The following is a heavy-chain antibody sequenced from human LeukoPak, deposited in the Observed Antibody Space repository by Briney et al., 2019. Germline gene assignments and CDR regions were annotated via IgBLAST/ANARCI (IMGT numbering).Heavy chain of an antibody. CDR2: IKEDGSEK. Sequence: GGSLRLSCAASGLTFSSYWMSWVRQAPGKGLEWVANIKEDGSEKYYVDSVKGRFTISRDNAKNSLYLQMNSLRAEDTAVYYCARGGFDYYYYMDVWGKGTTVTVSS. CDR3: ARGGFDYYYYMDV. V-gene: IGHV3-7*01. J-gene: IGHJ6*03. CDR1: GLTFSSYW.